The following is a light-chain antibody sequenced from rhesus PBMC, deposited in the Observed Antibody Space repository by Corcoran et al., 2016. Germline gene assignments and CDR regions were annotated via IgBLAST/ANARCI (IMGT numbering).Light chain of an antibody. J-gene: IGKJ4*01. CDR2: KAS. CDR3: LQYNNSPLT. CDR1: QSISRW. V-gene: IGKV1-22*01. Sequence: DIQMTQSPSSLSASVGDTVTITCRASQSISRWLDWYKQKPGKAPNLLIYKASSLQSGVPSRFSGSGYGTDFTLTSSSLQPEDFATYYCLQYNNSPLTFGGGTKVELK.